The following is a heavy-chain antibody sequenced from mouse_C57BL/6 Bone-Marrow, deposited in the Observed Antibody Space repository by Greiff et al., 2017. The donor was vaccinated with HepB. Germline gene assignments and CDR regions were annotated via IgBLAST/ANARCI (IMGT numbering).Heavy chain of an antibody. Sequence: EVQLVESGGGLVQPGGSLKLSCAASGFTFSDYYMYWVRQTPEKRLEWVAYISNGGGSTYYPDTVKGRFTISRDNAKNTLYLQMSRLKSEDTAMYYCARPGDYYGSSPFAYWGQGTLVTVSA. D-gene: IGHD1-1*01. CDR3: ARPGDYYGSSPFAY. V-gene: IGHV5-12*01. J-gene: IGHJ3*01. CDR2: ISNGGGST. CDR1: GFTFSDYY.